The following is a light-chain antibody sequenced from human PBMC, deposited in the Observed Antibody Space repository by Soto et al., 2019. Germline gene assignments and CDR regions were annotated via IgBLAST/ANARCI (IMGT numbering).Light chain of an antibody. CDR3: QQYRSSPVMYT. Sequence: EIVLTQSPGTLSLSPGERATLSCRASQSVSSSYLAWYQQKPGQAPRLLIYGASSRATGIPDRFSGSESETDFTLTISRLEPEDFAVYYCQQYRSSPVMYTFGQGTQLEIK. CDR2: GAS. J-gene: IGKJ2*01. V-gene: IGKV3-20*01. CDR1: QSVSSSY.